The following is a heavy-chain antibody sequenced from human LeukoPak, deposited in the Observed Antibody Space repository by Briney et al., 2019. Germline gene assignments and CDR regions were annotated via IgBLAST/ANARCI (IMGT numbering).Heavy chain of an antibody. CDR3: TKEGLPSGSSWSAWFDP. CDR2: IANDGKTT. CDR1: GFTFSIYG. V-gene: IGHV3-30*18. Sequence: GRSLRLSCAASGFTFSIYGTHWVRQAPGKGLEWVAVIANDGKTTYYADPVKGRFTISRDNSKNTLYLQMNSLRAEDTAVYYCTKEGLPSGSSWSAWFDPWGQGTLVTVSS. D-gene: IGHD3-10*01. J-gene: IGHJ5*02.